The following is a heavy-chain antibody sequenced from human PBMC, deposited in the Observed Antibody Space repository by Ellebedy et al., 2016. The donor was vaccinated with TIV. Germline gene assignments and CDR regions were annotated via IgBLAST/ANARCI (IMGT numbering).Heavy chain of an antibody. V-gene: IGHV4-39*01. CDR3: ARRGLLWFAGSPGEWFDP. J-gene: IGHJ5*02. Sequence: MPSETLSLTCSVSGDSISSTTYYWGWIRQPPGKGLEWIGHSHHSGTTYYNPSLESRVTISVDTTKNQFSLSLTSVTAADTAVYYCARRGLLWFAGSPGEWFDPWGQGTLVSVSS. CDR2: SHHSGTT. D-gene: IGHD3-10*01. CDR1: GDSISSTTYY.